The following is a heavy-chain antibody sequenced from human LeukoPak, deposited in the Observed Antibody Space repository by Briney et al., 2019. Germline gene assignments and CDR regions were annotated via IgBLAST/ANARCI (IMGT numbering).Heavy chain of an antibody. CDR1: GGSFSGYY. CDR2: INHSGST. CDR3: ARVGSSWPRDAFDI. Sequence: SETLSLTCAVYGGSFSGYYWSWIRQPPGKGLEWIGEINHSGSTNYNPSLKSRVTISVDTYKNQFSLKLSSVTAADTAVYYCARVGSSWPRDAFDIWGQGTMVTVSS. J-gene: IGHJ3*02. D-gene: IGHD6-13*01. V-gene: IGHV4-34*01.